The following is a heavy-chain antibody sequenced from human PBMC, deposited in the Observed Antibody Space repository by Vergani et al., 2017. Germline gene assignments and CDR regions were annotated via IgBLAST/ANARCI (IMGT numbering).Heavy chain of an antibody. CDR2: IKSKTDGGTT. Sequence: EVQLVESGGGLVKPGGSLRLSCAVSGFTVSNAWMNWVRQAPGKGLEWVGRIKSKTDGGTTDYAAPVKGRFTISRDDSKNTLYLQMNSLKTEDTAVYYCTIIVVVTAASRYWGQGTLVTVSS. CDR3: TIIVVVTAASRY. J-gene: IGHJ4*02. D-gene: IGHD2-2*01. CDR1: GFTVSNAW. V-gene: IGHV3-15*01.